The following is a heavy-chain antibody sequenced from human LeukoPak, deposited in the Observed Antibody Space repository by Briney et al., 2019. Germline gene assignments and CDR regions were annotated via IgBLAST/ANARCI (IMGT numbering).Heavy chain of an antibody. J-gene: IGHJ4*02. V-gene: IGHV4-30-4*01. D-gene: IGHD6-6*01. CDR2: IYYSGST. CDR1: GGSISSGDYY. Sequence: SETLPLTCTVSGGSISSGDYYWSWIRQPPGTGLEWIGYIYYSGSTYYNPSLKSRVTISVDTSKNQFSLKLSSVTAADTAVYYCARSSMYSSSPVGYWGQGTLVTVSS. CDR3: ARSSMYSSSPVGY.